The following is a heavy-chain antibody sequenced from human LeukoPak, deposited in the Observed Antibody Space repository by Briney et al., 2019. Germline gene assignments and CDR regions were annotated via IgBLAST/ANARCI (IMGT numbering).Heavy chain of an antibody. D-gene: IGHD4-23*01. J-gene: IGHJ6*02. CDR2: IWYDGSNK. V-gene: IGHV3-33*08. CDR3: ARAAYGGAPYDYGMDV. Sequence: PGGSLRLSCAASGFTFSTYGMHWVRQAPGKGLEWVAVIWYDGSNKYYADSVKGRFTISRDNSKNTLYLQMNSLRAEDTAVYYCARAAYGGAPYDYGMDVWGQGTTVTVSS. CDR1: GFTFSTYG.